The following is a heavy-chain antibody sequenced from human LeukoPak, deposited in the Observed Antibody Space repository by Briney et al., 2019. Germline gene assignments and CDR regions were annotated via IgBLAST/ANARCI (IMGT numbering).Heavy chain of an antibody. CDR1: GFTFSSYG. CDR2: ISGSGGST. V-gene: IGHV3-23*01. Sequence: PGGSLRLSCAASGFTFSSYGMSWVRQAPGKGLEWVSAISGSGGSTYYADSVKGRFTISRDNSKNTLYLQMNSLRAEDTAEYYCAKDLDPYYYMDVWGKGTTVTISS. J-gene: IGHJ6*03. CDR3: AKDLDPYYYMDV.